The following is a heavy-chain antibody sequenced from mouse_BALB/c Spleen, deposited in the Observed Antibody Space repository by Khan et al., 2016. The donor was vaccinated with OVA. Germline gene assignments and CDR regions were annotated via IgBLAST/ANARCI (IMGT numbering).Heavy chain of an antibody. CDR1: GFTFSSYT. CDR2: ITSGGSYT. V-gene: IGHV5-6-4*01. J-gene: IGHJ3*01. Sequence: EVELVESGGGLVKPGGSLTLSCAASGFTFSSYTMSWVRQTPEKRLEWVATITSGGSYTYYPDSVKGRFTISRDNAKNTLYLQMSSLKSEDTAMYCCTASYWGQGTLVTVSA. CDR3: TASY.